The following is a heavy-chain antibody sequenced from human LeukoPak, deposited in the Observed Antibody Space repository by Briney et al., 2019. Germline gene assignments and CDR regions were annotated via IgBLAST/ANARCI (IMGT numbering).Heavy chain of an antibody. Sequence: GASVKVSCKASGYTFTSYGISWVRQAPGQGLEWMGWMNPNSGNTGYAQKFQGRVTMTRNTSISTAYMELSSLRSEDTAVYYCARGGFSSVAEYYFDYWGQGTLVTVSS. CDR2: MNPNSGNT. CDR1: GYTFTSYG. J-gene: IGHJ4*02. V-gene: IGHV1-8*02. D-gene: IGHD2-21*01. CDR3: ARGGFSSVAEYYFDY.